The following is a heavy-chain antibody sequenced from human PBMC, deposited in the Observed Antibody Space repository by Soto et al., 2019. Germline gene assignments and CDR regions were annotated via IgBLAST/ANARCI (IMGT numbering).Heavy chain of an antibody. CDR3: AKGSWVHHGSEGGNWLDP. CDR2: ISHSGSST. CDR1: GVTFSNYA. J-gene: IGHJ5*02. D-gene: IGHD3-10*01. V-gene: IGHV3-23*01. Sequence: ELQFLESGGGLVQPGGSLRLSCAASGVTFSNYAMNWVRQAPGKGLEWVSGISHSGSSTYYADSVKGRFTISRDNSKNTLFLQMNSLTAEDTAVYYCAKGSWVHHGSEGGNWLDPWGQGTLVTVSS.